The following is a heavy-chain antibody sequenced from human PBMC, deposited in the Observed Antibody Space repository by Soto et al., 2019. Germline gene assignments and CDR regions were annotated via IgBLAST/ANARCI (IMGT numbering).Heavy chain of an antibody. Sequence: ASVKVSCKASGYTFTSYDIYWVRQATGQGLEWMGWMNPNTGNSGYAQKFQGRVTMTSDTTISTAHMELSSLRSEDTAVYYCARRAETNGWNGFGADKYYFDFWGQGTLVTVSS. CDR2: MNPNTGNS. D-gene: IGHD1-1*01. J-gene: IGHJ4*02. V-gene: IGHV1-8*01. CDR3: ARRAETNGWNGFGADKYYFDF. CDR1: GYTFTSYD.